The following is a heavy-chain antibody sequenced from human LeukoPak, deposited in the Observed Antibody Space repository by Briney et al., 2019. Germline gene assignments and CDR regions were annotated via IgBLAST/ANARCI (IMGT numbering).Heavy chain of an antibody. Sequence: GGSLRLSCAASGFTFSSYSMNWVRQAPGKGLEWVAVISYDGSNKYYADSVKGRFTISRDNSKNTLYLQMNSLRAEDTAVYYCAKLATDYWGQGTLVTVSS. CDR1: GFTFSSYS. CDR2: ISYDGSNK. V-gene: IGHV3-30*18. CDR3: AKLATDY. J-gene: IGHJ4*02. D-gene: IGHD1-26*01.